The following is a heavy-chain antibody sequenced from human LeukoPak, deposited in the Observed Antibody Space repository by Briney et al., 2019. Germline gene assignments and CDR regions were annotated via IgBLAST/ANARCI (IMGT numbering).Heavy chain of an antibody. V-gene: IGHV3-15*01. D-gene: IGHD1-14*01. CDR3: TTDPHNGIHFDY. J-gene: IGHJ4*02. Sequence: GGSLRLSCAASGFTFSSAWMSWVRQAPGKGLEWVGRIKSRTDGGTTDNAAPVKGRFTISRDDSKNMVYLQMNSLKSEDTAVYYCTTDPHNGIHFDYWGQGTLVTVSS. CDR1: GFTFSSAW. CDR2: IKSRTDGGTT.